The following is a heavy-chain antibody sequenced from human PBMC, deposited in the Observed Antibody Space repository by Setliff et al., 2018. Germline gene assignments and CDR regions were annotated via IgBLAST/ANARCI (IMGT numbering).Heavy chain of an antibody. Sequence: ASVKVSCKTSGYNFITLGINWVRQAPGQGLEWVGWISPYSGKTDYAQKFQGRVIMAIDSSTTAAYMELKNLRSDDTAVYFCARGRGPDIVVTIPGDYWGQG. CDR3: ARGRGPDIVVTIPGDY. J-gene: IGHJ4*02. D-gene: IGHD2-15*01. V-gene: IGHV1-18*01. CDR2: ISPYSGKT. CDR1: GYNFITLG.